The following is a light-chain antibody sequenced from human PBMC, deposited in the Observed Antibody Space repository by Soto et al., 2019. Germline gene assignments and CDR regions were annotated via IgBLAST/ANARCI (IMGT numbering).Light chain of an antibody. Sequence: EIVLTQSPGTLSLSPGERATLSCRASQTVFSSYLTWYQQKPGQAPRLLIYATSTRATGIPDRFSGSGSGTDFTLTISRLEPEDVAVYYCQQFGSSPITFGQGTRLESK. J-gene: IGKJ5*01. CDR3: QQFGSSPIT. CDR2: ATS. CDR1: QTVFSSY. V-gene: IGKV3-20*01.